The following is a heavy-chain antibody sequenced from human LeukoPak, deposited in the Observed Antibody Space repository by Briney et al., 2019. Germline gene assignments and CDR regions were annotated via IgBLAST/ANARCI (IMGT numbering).Heavy chain of an antibody. CDR1: GFTFSSYG. D-gene: IGHD3-3*01. CDR2: IRYDGSNK. Sequence: PGGSLRLSCAASGFTFSSYGMHWVRQAPGKGLEWVAFIRYDGSNKYYADSVKGRFTISRDNSKNTLYLQMNSLRAEDTAVYYCATSYEFWSGYYSWYYYMDVWGKGTTVTVSS. V-gene: IGHV3-30*02. J-gene: IGHJ6*03. CDR3: ATSYEFWSGYYSWYYYMDV.